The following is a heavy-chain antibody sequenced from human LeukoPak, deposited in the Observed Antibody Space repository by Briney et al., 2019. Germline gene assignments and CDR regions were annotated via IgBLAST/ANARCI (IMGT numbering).Heavy chain of an antibody. CDR3: ARAPRLGVTTSLFDY. V-gene: IGHV4-31*02. Sequence: SETLSLTWTVSGGSISSGGYYWSWIRQHPRKGLEWIGYIYYSGSTYYNPSLKSRVTISVDTSKNQFSLKLSSVTAADTAVYYCARAPRLGVTTSLFDYWGQGTLVTVSP. CDR1: GGSISSGGYY. J-gene: IGHJ4*02. D-gene: IGHD4-17*01. CDR2: IYYSGST.